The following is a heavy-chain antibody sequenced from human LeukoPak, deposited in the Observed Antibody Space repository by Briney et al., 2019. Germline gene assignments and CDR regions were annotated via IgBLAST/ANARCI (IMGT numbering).Heavy chain of an antibody. J-gene: IGHJ4*02. CDR1: GGSISNDY. Sequence: NPSETLSLTCTVSGGSISNDYWSWIRQPSGKGLEWIAYINYNWDTNYNPSLKSRATISIDTSKNQFSLNLNSVTAADTAVYYCAREASRIQLWLPYFDYWGQGTLVTVSS. V-gene: IGHV4-59*01. CDR3: AREASRIQLWLPYFDY. CDR2: INYNWDT. D-gene: IGHD5-18*01.